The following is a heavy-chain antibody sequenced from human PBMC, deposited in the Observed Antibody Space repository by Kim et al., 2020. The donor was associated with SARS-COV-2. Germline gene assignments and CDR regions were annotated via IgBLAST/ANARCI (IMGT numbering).Heavy chain of an antibody. D-gene: IGHD3-10*01. J-gene: IGHJ5*02. V-gene: IGHV6-1*01. CDR3: ARGITMVRGVTNWFDP. Sequence: SVKSRITINPDTSKNQFSLQLNSVTPEDTAVYYCARGITMVRGVTNWFDPWGQGTLVTVSS.